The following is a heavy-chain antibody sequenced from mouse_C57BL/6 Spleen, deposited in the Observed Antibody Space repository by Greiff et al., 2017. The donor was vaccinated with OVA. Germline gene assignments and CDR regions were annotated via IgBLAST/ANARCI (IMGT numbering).Heavy chain of an antibody. CDR2: ISSGSSTI. D-gene: IGHD1-1*01. CDR1: GFTFSDYG. Sequence: EVKLVESGGGLVKPGGSLKLSCAASGFTFSDYGMHWVRQAPEKGLEWVAYISSGSSTIYYADTVKGRFTISRDNAKNTLFLQMTSLRSEDTAMYYCARRASNYYGSSYHWYFDVWGTGTTVTVSS. V-gene: IGHV5-17*01. J-gene: IGHJ1*03. CDR3: ARRASNYYGSSYHWYFDV.